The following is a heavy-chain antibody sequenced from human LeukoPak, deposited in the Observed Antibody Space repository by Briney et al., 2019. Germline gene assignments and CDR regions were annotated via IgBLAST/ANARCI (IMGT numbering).Heavy chain of an antibody. CDR1: GFTFSSYS. V-gene: IGHV3-21*01. CDR3: AREGDFWSPFDY. CDR2: ISSSSSYI. D-gene: IGHD3-3*01. J-gene: IGHJ4*02. Sequence: PGGSLRLSCAASGFTFSSYSMNWVRQAPGKGLEWVSSISSSSSYIYYADSVKGRFTISRDNAKNSLYLQMNSLRAEDTAVYYCAREGDFWSPFDYWGQGTLVTVSS.